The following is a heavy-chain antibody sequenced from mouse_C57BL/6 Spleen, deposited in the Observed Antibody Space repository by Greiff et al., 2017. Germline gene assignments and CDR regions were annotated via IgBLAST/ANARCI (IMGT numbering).Heavy chain of an antibody. V-gene: IGHV1-54*01. CDR2: INPGSGGT. CDR1: GYAFTNYL. D-gene: IGHD4-1*01. Sequence: QVQLQQSGAELVRPGTSVKVSCKASGYAFTNYLIEWVKQRPGQGLEWIGVINPGSGGTNYNEKFKGKATLTAEKSSSTAYMQLSSLTSEDSAVYFCARPGLTAFAYWGQGTLVTVSA. CDR3: ARPGLTAFAY. J-gene: IGHJ3*01.